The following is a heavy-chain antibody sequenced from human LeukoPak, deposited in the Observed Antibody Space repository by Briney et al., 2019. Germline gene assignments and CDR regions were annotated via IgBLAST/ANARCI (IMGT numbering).Heavy chain of an antibody. V-gene: IGHV3-13*01. D-gene: IGHD3-9*01. CDR2: IGTIGDT. J-gene: IGHJ4*02. CDR3: AKDHILTGYYKSHFDY. Sequence: GGSLRLSCAASGFTFSRSDMHWVGQPTGKGLEWVSAIGTIGDTYYPGSVKGRFTISRENAKNTLYLQMNSLRAGDTAVYYCAKDHILTGYYKSHFDYWGQGTLVTVSS. CDR1: GFTFSRSD.